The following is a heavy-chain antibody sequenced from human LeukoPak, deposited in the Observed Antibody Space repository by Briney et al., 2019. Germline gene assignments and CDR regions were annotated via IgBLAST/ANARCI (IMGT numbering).Heavy chain of an antibody. D-gene: IGHD6-19*01. CDR1: GYTFTDYY. CDR3: ARDYGHSSVPYGMDV. J-gene: IGHJ6*02. V-gene: IGHV1-2*02. CDR2: INPNSGGT. Sequence: ASVTVSCTASGYTFTDYYMHWVRQAPGQGLECMGWINPNSGGTIYAQKFQVRVTMTRDTSISTAYMELSRLRSDDTAVYYCARDYGHSSVPYGMDVGGQGTTVTVS.